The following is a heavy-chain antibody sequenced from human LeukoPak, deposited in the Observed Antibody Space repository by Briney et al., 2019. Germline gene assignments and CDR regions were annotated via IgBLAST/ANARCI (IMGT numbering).Heavy chain of an antibody. D-gene: IGHD3-22*01. J-gene: IGHJ4*02. CDR1: GYTFTGYY. CDR3: ARDHYYDSSGYYWEGIDY. Sequence: APVKVSCKASGYTFTGYYMHWVRQAPGQGLEWMGWINPNSGGTNYAQKFQGRVTMTRDTSISTAYMELSRLRSDDTAVYYCARDHYYDSSGYYWEGIDYWGQGTLVTVSS. CDR2: INPNSGGT. V-gene: IGHV1-2*02.